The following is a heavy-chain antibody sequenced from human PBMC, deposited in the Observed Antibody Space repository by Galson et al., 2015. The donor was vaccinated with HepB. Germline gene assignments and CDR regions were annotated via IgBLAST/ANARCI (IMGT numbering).Heavy chain of an antibody. Sequence: SLRLSCAASGFTFSSYGMHWVRQAPGKGLEWVAVISYDGSNKYYADSVKGRFTISRDNSKNTLYLQMNSLRAEDTAVYYCAKDRIAAHTERRIQGRWRPTSGGFDYWGQETLVTVSS. CDR1: GFTFSSYG. D-gene: IGHD5-18*01. CDR2: ISYDGSNK. CDR3: AKDRIAAHTERRIQGRWRPTSGGFDY. J-gene: IGHJ4*02. V-gene: IGHV3-30*18.